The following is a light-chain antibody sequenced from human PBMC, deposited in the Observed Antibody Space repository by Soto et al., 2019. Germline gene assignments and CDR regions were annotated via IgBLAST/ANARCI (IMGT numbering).Light chain of an antibody. V-gene: IGKV3-15*01. CDR1: QSISSS. CDR2: AAS. Sequence: EIVLTQSPATLSLSPGDTATLSCRASQSISSSLAWYQQKPGQPPRLLIYAASTRATGVPARFSGSGSGTEFTLTISRLQSEDFAVYYCQQYYNWRPRFGQGTKVDIK. J-gene: IGKJ1*01. CDR3: QQYYNWRPR.